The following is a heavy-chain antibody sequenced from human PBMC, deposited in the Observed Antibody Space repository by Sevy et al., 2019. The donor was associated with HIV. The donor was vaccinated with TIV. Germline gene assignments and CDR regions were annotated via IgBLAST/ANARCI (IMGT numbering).Heavy chain of an antibody. V-gene: IGHV3-49*04. Sequence: GGSLRLSCAASGFTVSSNYMSWVRQAPGKGLEWVGFIRTKAYGGTTEYAASVKGRFTISRDDSKSIAYLQMNSLKTEDTAVYYCTRGRYTYVPFDYWGQGTLVTVSS. D-gene: IGHD3-10*02. CDR1: GFTVSSNY. J-gene: IGHJ4*02. CDR3: TRGRYTYVPFDY. CDR2: IRTKAYGGTT.